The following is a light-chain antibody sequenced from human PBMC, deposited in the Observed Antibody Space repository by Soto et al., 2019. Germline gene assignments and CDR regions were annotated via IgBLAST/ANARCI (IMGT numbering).Light chain of an antibody. CDR3: QQYDSYPKT. CDR1: QNVKSW. Sequence: DVQMTQSPSTLSASIGDTVTMTCRASQNVKSWLAWYQQKPGKAPKLLIYKASILETGVPSRVSGGGSGTDFTLTISGLQPEDVATYYCQQYDSYPKTFGQGT. J-gene: IGKJ2*01. V-gene: IGKV1-5*03. CDR2: KAS.